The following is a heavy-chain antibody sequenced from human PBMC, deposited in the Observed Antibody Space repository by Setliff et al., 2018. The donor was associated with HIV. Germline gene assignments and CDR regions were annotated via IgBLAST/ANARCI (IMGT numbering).Heavy chain of an antibody. Sequence: ASVKVSCKASGYTFTTYGVNWVRQAPGQGLEWMGWISAYNGNTNYAQKLQGRGTMTTDTSTSTAYMELRSLRSDDTAVYYCARPAMALDYAFDIWGQGTMVTVSS. V-gene: IGHV1-18*04. D-gene: IGHD2-2*01. CDR3: ARPAMALDYAFDI. J-gene: IGHJ3*02. CDR1: GYTFTTYG. CDR2: ISAYNGNT.